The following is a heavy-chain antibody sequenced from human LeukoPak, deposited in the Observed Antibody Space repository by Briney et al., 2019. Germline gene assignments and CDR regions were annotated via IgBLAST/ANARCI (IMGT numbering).Heavy chain of an antibody. V-gene: IGHV4-30-4*08. J-gene: IGHJ3*02. Sequence: SQTLSLTCTVSGGSISSGDYYWSWIRQPPGKGLEWIGYIYYSGSTYYNPSLKSRVTISVDTSKNQFSLKLSSVTAADTAVYYCARDARLDYGGNRGVDDLWAFDIWGQGTMVTVSS. CDR1: GGSISSGDYY. CDR2: IYYSGST. CDR3: ARDARLDYGGNRGVDDLWAFDI. D-gene: IGHD4-23*01.